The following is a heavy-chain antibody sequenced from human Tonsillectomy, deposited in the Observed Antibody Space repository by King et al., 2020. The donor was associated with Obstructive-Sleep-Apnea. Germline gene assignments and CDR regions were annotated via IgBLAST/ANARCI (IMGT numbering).Heavy chain of an antibody. CDR2: ISYDGSK. V-gene: IGHV3-30*04. J-gene: IGHJ6*02. Sequence: VQLVESGGGVVQPGRSLRLSCAASGFTFSSYAMHWVRQAPGKGLEWGAVISYDGSKYYADSGKGRFTISSDNSRNTRYLQMNSLRAEDTAVYFCARDLSDEPGYDYYYYGMDVWGQGTTATVSS. D-gene: IGHD2-2*01. CDR1: GFTFSSYA. CDR3: ARDLSDEPGYDYYYYGMDV.